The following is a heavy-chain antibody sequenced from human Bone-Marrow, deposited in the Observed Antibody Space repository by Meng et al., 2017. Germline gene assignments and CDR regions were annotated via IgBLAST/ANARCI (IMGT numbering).Heavy chain of an antibody. CDR2: ISHSGST. V-gene: IGHV4-34*01. Sequence: QVQVQQWGAGLLKPSETLSLTCAFYGGSFSAYDWSWIRQPPGKGLEWLGQISHSGSTNDNPSLKSRVTISIDTSRNQLSLKLSSVTAADTAVYYCRLAYCMGDCVDYWGQGTLVTVSS. CDR3: RLAYCMGDCVDY. D-gene: IGHD2-21*01. CDR1: GGSFSAYD. J-gene: IGHJ4*02.